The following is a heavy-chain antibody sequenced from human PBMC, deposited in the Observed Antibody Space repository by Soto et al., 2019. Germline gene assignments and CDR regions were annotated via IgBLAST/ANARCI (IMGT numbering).Heavy chain of an antibody. J-gene: IGHJ5*02. CDR3: AREAGPDRWFDP. Sequence: QVQLQESGPGLVEPSETLSLTCTVSGASISSYFWTWIRQPAGKGLDWIGRISTSGTTNYNPSLKRRVTLSVDTSKNHFSLNLSSLTAADTAVYYCAREAGPDRWFDPWGQGTLVTVSS. CDR2: ISTSGTT. CDR1: GASISSYF. V-gene: IGHV4-4*07. D-gene: IGHD6-19*01.